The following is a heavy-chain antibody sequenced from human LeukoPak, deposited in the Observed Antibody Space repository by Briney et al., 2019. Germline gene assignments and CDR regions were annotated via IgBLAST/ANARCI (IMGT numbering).Heavy chain of an antibody. D-gene: IGHD5-12*01. V-gene: IGHV3-74*01. J-gene: IGHJ4*02. CDR3: AREVRGYSGYDTDFDY. CDR1: GFTFRSYW. Sequence: GGSLRLSCAASGFTFRSYWMHWVRQAPGKGLVWVSHIDTDGSTATYADSVKGRFTISRDNSKNTLYLQMNSLRAEDTAVYYCAREVRGYSGYDTDFDYWGQGTLVTVSS. CDR2: IDTDGSTA.